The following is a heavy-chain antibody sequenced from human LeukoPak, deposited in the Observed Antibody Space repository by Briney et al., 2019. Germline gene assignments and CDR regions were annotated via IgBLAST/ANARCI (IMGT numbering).Heavy chain of an antibody. CDR1: GGTFSSYA. CDR3: ARSIAAVPLNAFDI. D-gene: IGHD6-25*01. J-gene: IGHJ3*02. Sequence: ASVKVSCKASGGTFSSYAISWVRQAPGQGLEWMRGIIPIFGTANYAQKFQGRVTITADESTSTAYMELSSLRSEDTAVYYCARSIAAVPLNAFDIWGQGTMVTVSS. V-gene: IGHV1-69*13. CDR2: IIPIFGTA.